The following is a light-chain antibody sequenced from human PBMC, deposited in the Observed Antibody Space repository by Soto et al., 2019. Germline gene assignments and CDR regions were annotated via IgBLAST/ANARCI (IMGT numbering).Light chain of an antibody. CDR2: AAS. J-gene: IGKJ2*01. Sequence: DIQMTQSPSSLSASVGDRVTITCRASQSIRSYLNWYQQKPGKAPNLLIYAASSLQSGVPSRFSGSGSGTDFTLTISSLQPEDFATYYCQQSYNTPRTFGQGTKLGIK. CDR1: QSIRSY. CDR3: QQSYNTPRT. V-gene: IGKV1-39*01.